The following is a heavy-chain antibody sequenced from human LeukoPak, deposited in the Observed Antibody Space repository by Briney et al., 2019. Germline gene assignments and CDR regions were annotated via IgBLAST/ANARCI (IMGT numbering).Heavy chain of an antibody. D-gene: IGHD6-19*01. CDR3: AKAAYGIAVAGTLDY. V-gene: IGHV3-30*02. CDR1: GFTFSSYG. CDR2: IRYDGSNK. Sequence: PGGSLRLSCAASGFTFSSYGMHWVRQAPGKGLEWVAFIRYDGSNKYYADSVKGRFTISRDNSKNTLYLQMNSRRAEDTAVYYCAKAAYGIAVAGTLDYWGQGTLVAVSS. J-gene: IGHJ4*02.